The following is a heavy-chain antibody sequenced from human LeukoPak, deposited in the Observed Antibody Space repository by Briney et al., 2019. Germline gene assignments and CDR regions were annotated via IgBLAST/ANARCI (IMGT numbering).Heavy chain of an antibody. V-gene: IGHV4-39*07. D-gene: IGHD6-19*01. CDR3: ARVVRGGSGWTFDY. CDR2: IYYSGST. Sequence: SETLSLTCTVSGGSISISTYYWGWIRRSPGKGLEWIGSIYYSGSTYYNPSLKSRVTMSVDTSKNQFSLKLSSVTAADTAVYYCARVVRGGSGWTFDYWGQGTLVTVSS. J-gene: IGHJ4*02. CDR1: GGSISISTYY.